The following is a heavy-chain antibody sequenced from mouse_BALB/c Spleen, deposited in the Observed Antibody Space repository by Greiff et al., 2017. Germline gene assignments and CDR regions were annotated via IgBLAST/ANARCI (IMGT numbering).Heavy chain of an antibody. CDR2: IDPENGDT. CDR1: GFNIKDYY. Sequence: VQLQQSGAELVRSGASVKLSCTASGFNIKDYYMHWVKQRPEQGLEWIGWIDPENGDTEYAPKFQGKATMTADTSSNTAYLQLSSLTSEDTAVYYCKTSTTVVARAYWGQGTTLTVSS. J-gene: IGHJ2*01. V-gene: IGHV14-4*02. D-gene: IGHD1-1*01. CDR3: KTSTTVVARAY.